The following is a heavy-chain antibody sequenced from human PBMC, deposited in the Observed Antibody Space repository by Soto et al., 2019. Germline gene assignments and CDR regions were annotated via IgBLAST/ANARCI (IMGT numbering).Heavy chain of an antibody. Sequence: SSFKVSFNASGGTFSSYSIIWVRQAPVQGLEWMGGIIPIFGTANYAQKFQGRVTITADKSTSTAYMELSSLRSEDTAVYYCARSWSIVVVPAAIQDYYGMDVWGQGTTVTVSS. V-gene: IGHV1-69*06. D-gene: IGHD2-2*02. CDR1: GGTFSSYS. CDR3: ARSWSIVVVPAAIQDYYGMDV. J-gene: IGHJ6*02. CDR2: IIPIFGTA.